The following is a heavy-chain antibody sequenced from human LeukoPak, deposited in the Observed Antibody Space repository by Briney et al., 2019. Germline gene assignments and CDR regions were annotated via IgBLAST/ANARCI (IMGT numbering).Heavy chain of an antibody. CDR3: AKSPQWLVPSWFDP. CDR2: TSGSGGAT. Sequence: GGSLRLSCAASGFTFSSNAMSWVRQAPGKGLKWVSGTSGSGGATYYADSVKGRFSISRDNSKNTLYLQMNSLRAEDTAIYYCAKSPQWLVPSWFDPWGQGTLVTVSS. D-gene: IGHD6-19*01. V-gene: IGHV3-23*01. CDR1: GFTFSSNA. J-gene: IGHJ5*02.